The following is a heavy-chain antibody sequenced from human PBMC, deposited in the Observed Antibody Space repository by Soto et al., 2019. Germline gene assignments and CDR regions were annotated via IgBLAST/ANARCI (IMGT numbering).Heavy chain of an antibody. Sequence: SETLSLTCTVSGGSISNYYWSWIRQPPGKGLECIGYIYYSGSTNYNPSLKSRVTISVDTSKNQFSLKLSSVTAADTAVYYCASYGGNSAYSFDYWGQGTLVTVSS. V-gene: IGHV4-59*01. D-gene: IGHD4-17*01. CDR3: ASYGGNSAYSFDY. J-gene: IGHJ4*02. CDR2: IYYSGST. CDR1: GGSISNYY.